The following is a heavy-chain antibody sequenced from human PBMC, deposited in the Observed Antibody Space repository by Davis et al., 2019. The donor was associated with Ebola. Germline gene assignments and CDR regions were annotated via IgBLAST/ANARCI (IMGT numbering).Heavy chain of an antibody. D-gene: IGHD3-22*01. J-gene: IGHJ3*02. CDR1: GGTFSSYA. Sequence: ASVQVSCKASGGTFSSYAMHWVRQAPGQRLEWMGWINAGNGNTKYSQKFQGRVTITADESTSTAYMELSSLRSEDTAVYYCARGLRPYYDSSGYKDAFDIWGQGTMVTVSS. CDR2: INAGNGNT. V-gene: IGHV1-3*01. CDR3: ARGLRPYYDSSGYKDAFDI.